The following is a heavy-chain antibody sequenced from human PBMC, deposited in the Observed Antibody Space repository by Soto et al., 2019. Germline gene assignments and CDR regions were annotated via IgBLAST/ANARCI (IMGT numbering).Heavy chain of an antibody. CDR3: ARDLAYCGGDCYSEDY. J-gene: IGHJ4*02. CDR2: INPSGGST. Sequence: PVASVKVSCKASGYTFTSYYMHWVRQAPGQGLEWMGIINPSGGSTSYAQKFQGRVTMTRDTSTSTVYMELSSLRSEDTAVYYCARDLAYCGGDCYSEDYWGQGTLVTVSS. D-gene: IGHD2-21*02. V-gene: IGHV1-46*01. CDR1: GYTFTSYY.